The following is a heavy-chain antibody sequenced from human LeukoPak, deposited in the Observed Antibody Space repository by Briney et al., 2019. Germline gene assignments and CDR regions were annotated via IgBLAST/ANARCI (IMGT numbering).Heavy chain of an antibody. V-gene: IGHV3-23*01. D-gene: IGHD4-17*01. CDR2: ISGSGGST. CDR3: AKSTTVTTRGVTDY. CDR1: GFTFSSYA. J-gene: IGHJ4*02. Sequence: GGSLRLSCAASGFTFSSYAMSWVRQAPGKGLEWVSAISGSGGSTYYADSVKGRFTISRDNSKNTPYLQMNSLRAEDTAVYYCAKSTTVTTRGVTDYWGQGTLVTVSS.